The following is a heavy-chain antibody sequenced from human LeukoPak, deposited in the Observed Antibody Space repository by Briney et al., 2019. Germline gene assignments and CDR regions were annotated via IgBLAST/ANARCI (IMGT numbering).Heavy chain of an antibody. D-gene: IGHD3-9*01. Sequence: ASMKVSCKASGYTFTGYYIHWVRQAPGQGLEWMGLINPNSGDANYAQKFQGRVTMTRDTSISTAYMELTRLRSDDTAVYYCARGSRPVYNLLTGKRYFDYWGQGTLLTVSS. V-gene: IGHV1-2*02. J-gene: IGHJ4*02. CDR1: GYTFTGYY. CDR2: INPNSGDA. CDR3: ARGSRPVYNLLTGKRYFDY.